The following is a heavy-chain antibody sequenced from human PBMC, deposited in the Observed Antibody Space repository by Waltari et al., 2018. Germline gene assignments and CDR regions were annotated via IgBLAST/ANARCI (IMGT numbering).Heavy chain of an antibody. CDR1: EFTFRRYA. V-gene: IGHV3-23*01. CDR2: ISGIGGNT. J-gene: IGHJ4*02. CDR3: AKDPAGTYYFEY. Sequence: EVQLLESGGGLVQPGGSLSLSSAASEFTFRRYAMTWVRQAPGKGLEWVSTISGIGGNTYYADSVKGRFTISRDNSKNTLYLQMNSLRAEDTAVYYCAKDPAGTYYFEYWGQGTLVTVSS. D-gene: IGHD6-19*01.